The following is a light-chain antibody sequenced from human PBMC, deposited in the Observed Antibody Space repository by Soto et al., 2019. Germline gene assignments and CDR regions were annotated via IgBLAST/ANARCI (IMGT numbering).Light chain of an antibody. CDR1: SSDVGGYHY. Sequence: QSVLTQPASVSGSPGQSITISCTGSSSDVGGYHYVSWYQQHPGKAPKLIIYEVSDRPSGVSNRFSGSKSGNTASLTISGLQAEDEADYYCSSFAGSRVLVLGGGTKLTVL. CDR2: EVS. V-gene: IGLV2-14*03. CDR3: SSFAGSRVLV. J-gene: IGLJ2*01.